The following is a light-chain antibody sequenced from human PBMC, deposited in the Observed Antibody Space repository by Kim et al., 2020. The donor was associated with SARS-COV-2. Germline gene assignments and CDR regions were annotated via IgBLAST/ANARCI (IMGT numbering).Light chain of an antibody. J-gene: IGLJ3*02. V-gene: IGLV2-14*01. CDR2: DVR. CDR1: SRDIGLYDS. CDR3: SSYTNPRTWV. Sequence: QSALSQPASMSGSPGQSITISCTGTSRDIGLYDSVSWYQQLPGKAPKLLIYDVRKWPSGTSTRFSGSKSGNTASLTISGLQAEDEGDYYCSSYTNPRTWVFGGGTQLTVL.